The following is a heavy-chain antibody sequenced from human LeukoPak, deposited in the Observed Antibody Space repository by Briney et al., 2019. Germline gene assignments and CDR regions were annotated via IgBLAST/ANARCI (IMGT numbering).Heavy chain of an antibody. CDR3: AREYFDSSGYYGDHFDY. CDR2: IWFDGSNK. V-gene: IGHV3-33*01. CDR1: GFTFSSYG. D-gene: IGHD3-22*01. Sequence: GGSLRLSCAASGFTFSSYGMHWVRQAPGKGLEWVAVIWFDGSNKYYAESVKSRFTISRDNSRSTLYLQMNSLRAEDTAVYYCAREYFDSSGYYGDHFDYWGQGTLVTVSS. J-gene: IGHJ4*02.